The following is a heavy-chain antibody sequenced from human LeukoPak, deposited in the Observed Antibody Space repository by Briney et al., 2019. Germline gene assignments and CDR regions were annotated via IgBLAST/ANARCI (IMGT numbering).Heavy chain of an antibody. D-gene: IGHD3-22*01. CDR2: ISSRRTYI. CDR3: ARADYDSSGYQSWYFDL. Sequence: GGSLRLSCAASGFTFSSYSMNWVRQAPGKGLEWVSSISSRRTYIYNADSVKGRFTISRDNAKNSLYLQMNSLRAEDTAVYYCARADYDSSGYQSWYFDLWGRGTLVTVSS. CDR1: GFTFSSYS. V-gene: IGHV3-21*01. J-gene: IGHJ2*01.